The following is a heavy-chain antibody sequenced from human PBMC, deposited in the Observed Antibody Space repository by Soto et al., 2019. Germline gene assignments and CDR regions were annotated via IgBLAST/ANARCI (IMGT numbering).Heavy chain of an antibody. Sequence: SRTLSLTCAITGVSVSSISAGWSRVTQSPSRGLEWLGRTYYRSEGYYEYGVSVRGLITMYPDTSKNLSYLQLNSVTPEDTAVYFCARGEQCSGRIFDYRGEGTLVTVSS. CDR1: GVSVSSISAG. CDR2: TYYRSEGYY. V-gene: IGHV6-1*01. D-gene: IGHD1-26*01. CDR3: ARGEQCSGRIFDY. J-gene: IGHJ4*01.